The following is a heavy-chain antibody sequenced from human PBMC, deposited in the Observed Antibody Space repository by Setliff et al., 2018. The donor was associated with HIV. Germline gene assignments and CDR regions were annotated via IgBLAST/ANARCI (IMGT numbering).Heavy chain of an antibody. Sequence: ASVKVSCKASGYTFTDYGISWVRQAPGQGLEWMGWISAYNGNTKYAQKFQGRVTMTTHTSTNTAYMELRSLRSDDTAVYYCARSSLAAAGLGYMDVWGKGTTVTVSS. CDR1: GYTFTDYG. CDR2: ISAYNGNT. CDR3: ARSSLAAAGLGYMDV. V-gene: IGHV1-18*01. J-gene: IGHJ6*03. D-gene: IGHD6-13*01.